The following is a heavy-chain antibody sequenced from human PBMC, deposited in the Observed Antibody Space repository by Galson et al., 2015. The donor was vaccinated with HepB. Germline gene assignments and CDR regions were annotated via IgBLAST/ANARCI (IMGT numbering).Heavy chain of an antibody. CDR2: IRASDGRT. D-gene: IGHD3-22*01. V-gene: IGHV3-23*01. J-gene: IGHJ4*02. CDR1: GFPFSTYD. Sequence: SLRLSCAASGFPFSTYDMSWVRQAPGKGLEWVSAIRASDGRTYYADSVKGRFTISRDNSKNTLYLQMNILRAEDTAVYYCARDDSYYDTSGYYFHEDHWGQGTLVTVSS. CDR3: ARDDSYYDTSGYYFHEDH.